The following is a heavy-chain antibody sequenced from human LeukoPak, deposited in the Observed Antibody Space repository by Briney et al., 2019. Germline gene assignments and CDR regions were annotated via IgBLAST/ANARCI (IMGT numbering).Heavy chain of an antibody. V-gene: IGHV3-30*18. CDR2: ISFDGSDK. J-gene: IGHJ4*02. D-gene: IGHD6-19*01. Sequence: GGSLRLSCAASGFTFSSYGMHWVRQAPGKRLEWVALISFDGSDKYYSDSVKGRFTISRDNSKNTLYLQMNSLRAEDTALYYCAKDGGIAVAGSPFDYWGQGTLVTVSS. CDR1: GFTFSSYG. CDR3: AKDGGIAVAGSPFDY.